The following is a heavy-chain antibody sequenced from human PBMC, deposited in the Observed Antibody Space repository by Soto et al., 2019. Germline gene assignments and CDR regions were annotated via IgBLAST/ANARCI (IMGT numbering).Heavy chain of an antibody. CDR2: IYPGDSDT. D-gene: IGHD6-6*01. Sequence: PGESLKISCNGSGYSFTIYCIGLVLQMPGKGLEWMGIIYPGDSDTRYSPSFQGQVTISADKSISTAYLQWSSLKASDTAMYYCARSSSSVARYYYYGMDVWGQGTTVTVSS. J-gene: IGHJ6*02. V-gene: IGHV5-51*01. CDR1: GYSFTIYC. CDR3: ARSSSSVARYYYYGMDV.